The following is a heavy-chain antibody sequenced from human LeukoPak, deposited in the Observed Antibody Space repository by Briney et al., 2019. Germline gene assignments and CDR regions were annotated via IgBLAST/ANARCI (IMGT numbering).Heavy chain of an antibody. V-gene: IGHV4-34*01. Sequence: SETLSPTCAVYGGSFGGYCWCWLRQPPGKGLGWIGEINHSGSTNYNPSLKSRVTISVDTSKNQFSLKLSSVTAADTAVYYCATRGIFSTVPTSYFDYWGQGTLVTVSS. CDR1: GGSFGGYC. CDR2: INHSGST. D-gene: IGHD4-4*01. J-gene: IGHJ4*02. CDR3: ATRGIFSTVPTSYFDY.